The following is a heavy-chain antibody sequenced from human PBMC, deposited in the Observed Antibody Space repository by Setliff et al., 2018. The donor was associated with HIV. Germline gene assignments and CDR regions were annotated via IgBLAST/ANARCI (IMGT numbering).Heavy chain of an antibody. V-gene: IGHV2-26*01. J-gene: IGHJ4*02. CDR3: ARVAYFDSSAYYVFDD. CDR1: GFSVSNGKMG. CDR2: IFSDGEE. D-gene: IGHD3-22*01. Sequence: SGPTLVNPTETLTLTCTVSGFSVSNGKMGVSWLRQPPGKALEWLAHIFSDGEEYYSTSLKRRPTISTDTSKNQVVLSMTDMDPVETATYFCARVAYFDSSAYYVFDDWGQGALVTVSS.